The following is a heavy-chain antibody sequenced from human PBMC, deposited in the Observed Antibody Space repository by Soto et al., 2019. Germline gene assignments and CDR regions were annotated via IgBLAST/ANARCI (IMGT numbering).Heavy chain of an antibody. J-gene: IGHJ4*02. CDR1: GFSFTNFA. CDR2: FSPRGLP. D-gene: IGHD4-17*01. Sequence: VQPLESGRALIQPRGSLRLSCAASGFSFTNFALSWTRQAPGKGLEMVSPFSPRGLPYDADSVKGRFTIARDSSQNTVHLQISILRPEDTAVYYWAKESMPAHYGDTLFDYWGQGTRVTVSS. V-gene: IGHV3-23*01. CDR3: AKESMPAHYGDTLFDY.